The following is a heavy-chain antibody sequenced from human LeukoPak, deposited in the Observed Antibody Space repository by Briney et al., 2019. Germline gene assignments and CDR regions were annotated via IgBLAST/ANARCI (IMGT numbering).Heavy chain of an antibody. CDR3: AKNHLRGATYFDY. D-gene: IGHD4/OR15-4a*01. V-gene: IGHV3-23*01. J-gene: IGHJ4*02. CDR2: INGSGTST. Sequence: GGSLRLSCAASGFTFSSYAMSWVRQAPGKGLEWVSHINGSGTSTYYADSVKGRFTISKDNSKNTLFLQMNSLRAEDTAVYYCAKNHLRGATYFDYWGQGTLVTVSS. CDR1: GFTFSSYA.